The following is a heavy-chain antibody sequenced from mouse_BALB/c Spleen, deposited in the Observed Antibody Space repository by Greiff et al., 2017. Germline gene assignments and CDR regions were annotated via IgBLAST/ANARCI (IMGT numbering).Heavy chain of an antibody. CDR2: FYPGSGSI. J-gene: IGHJ4*01. Sequence: QVQLKQSGAELVKPGASVKLSCKASGYTFTEYIIHWVKQRSGQGLEWIGWFYPGSGSIKYNEKFKDKATLTADKSSSTVYMELSRLTSEDSAVYFCARHEDQGLLLLYYAMDYWGQGTSVTVSS. D-gene: IGHD1-2*01. V-gene: IGHV1-62-2*01. CDR1: GYTFTEYI. CDR3: ARHEDQGLLLLYYAMDY.